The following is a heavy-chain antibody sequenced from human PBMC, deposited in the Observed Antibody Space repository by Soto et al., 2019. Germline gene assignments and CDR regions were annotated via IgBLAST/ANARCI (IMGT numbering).Heavy chain of an antibody. Sequence: GGSLRLSCAASGFTVSTNYMSWVRQAPGKGLEWVSVIYSGGSTYYADSVKGRFTISRDNSKNTLYLQMNSLRAEDTAVYYCARAPADIEYCSSTSCYDSAFAYWGQGTLVTVSS. J-gene: IGHJ4*02. D-gene: IGHD2-2*01. V-gene: IGHV3-66*01. CDR2: IYSGGST. CDR1: GFTVSTNY. CDR3: ARAPADIEYCSSTSCYDSAFAY.